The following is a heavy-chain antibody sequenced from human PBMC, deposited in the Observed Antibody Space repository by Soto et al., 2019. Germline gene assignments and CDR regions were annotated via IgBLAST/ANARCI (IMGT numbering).Heavy chain of an antibody. CDR2: IIPIFGTA. CDR3: ASSITGTTGTFDY. Sequence: QVQLVQSGAEVKKPGSSVNVSCTASGGTFSSYAISWVRQAPGQGLEWMGGIIPIFGTANYAQKFQGRVKITADESTSTAYMELSSLRSEDTAVYYCASSITGTTGTFDYWCQGTLVTVSS. J-gene: IGHJ4*02. D-gene: IGHD1-20*01. V-gene: IGHV1-69*01. CDR1: GGTFSSYA.